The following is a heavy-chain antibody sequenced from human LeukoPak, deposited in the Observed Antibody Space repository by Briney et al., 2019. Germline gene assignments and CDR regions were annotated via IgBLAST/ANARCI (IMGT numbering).Heavy chain of an antibody. J-gene: IGHJ6*02. Sequence: GGSLRLSCAASGFTFSSYEMNWVRQAPGKGLEWVSYISSSGSTIYYADSVKGRFTISRDNAKNSLYLQMNSLRAEDTAVYYCAREKYCSSTSCTRGMDVWGQGTTVTVSS. CDR1: GFTFSSYE. V-gene: IGHV3-48*03. CDR3: AREKYCSSTSCTRGMDV. D-gene: IGHD2-2*01. CDR2: ISSSGSTI.